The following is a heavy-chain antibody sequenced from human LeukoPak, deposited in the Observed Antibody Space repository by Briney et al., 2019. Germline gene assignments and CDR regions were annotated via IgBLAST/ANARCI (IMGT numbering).Heavy chain of an antibody. J-gene: IGHJ4*02. CDR3: AKDAHSSGWYKLEYRYFDY. CDR1: GFTFSSYA. Sequence: GASLRLSCAASGFTFSSYAMSWVRQAPGRGLEWVSAISGSGGSTYYADSVTGRFTISRDNSKNTLYLQMNSLRAEDTAVYYCAKDAHSSGWYKLEYRYFDYWGQGTLVTVSS. CDR2: ISGSGGST. D-gene: IGHD6-19*01. V-gene: IGHV3-23*01.